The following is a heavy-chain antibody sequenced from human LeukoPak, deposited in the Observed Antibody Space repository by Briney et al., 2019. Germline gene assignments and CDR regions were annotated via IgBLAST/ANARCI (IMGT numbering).Heavy chain of an antibody. CDR3: ARARGVITFGGVIGPSWFDP. CDR2: IRAYNGNT. CDR1: GYTFTSYG. Sequence: ASVKVSCTASGYTFTSYGISWVRQPPRQGLEWMGGIRAYNGNTNNAQKIQGRVTMTTDTSTSTAYMELRSLRSDDTAVYYCARARGVITFGGVIGPSWFDPWGQGTLVTVSS. J-gene: IGHJ5*02. V-gene: IGHV1-18*01. D-gene: IGHD3-16*02.